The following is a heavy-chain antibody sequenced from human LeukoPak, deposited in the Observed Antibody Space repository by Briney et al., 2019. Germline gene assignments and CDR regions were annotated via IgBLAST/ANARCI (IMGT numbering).Heavy chain of an antibody. Sequence: PGGSLRLSCAASGFTFSSYAMHWVRQAPGKGLEWVSGISWNSGSIGYADSVKGRFTISRDNAKNSLYLQMNSLRAEDTALYYCAKDLSALLPGAHNYMDVWGKGTTVTISS. CDR3: AKDLSALLPGAHNYMDV. V-gene: IGHV3-9*01. CDR2: ISWNSGSI. CDR1: GFTFSSYA. D-gene: IGHD3-3*02. J-gene: IGHJ6*03.